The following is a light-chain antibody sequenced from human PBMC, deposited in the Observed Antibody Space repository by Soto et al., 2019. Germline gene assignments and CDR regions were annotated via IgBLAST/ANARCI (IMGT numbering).Light chain of an antibody. CDR3: SSYATSIGV. CDR2: EVS. V-gene: IGLV2-14*03. Sequence: QSALTQPASVSGSPGQSITISCTGSSSDIGGYNYVSWYQQYPGKAPKLLIYEVSNRPSGVSNRFSGSKSGNTASLTISGLQAEDEADYYCSSYATSIGVFGGGTK. CDR1: SSDIGGYNY. J-gene: IGLJ3*02.